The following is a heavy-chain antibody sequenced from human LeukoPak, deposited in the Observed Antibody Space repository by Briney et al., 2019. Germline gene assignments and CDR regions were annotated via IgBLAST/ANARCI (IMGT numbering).Heavy chain of an antibody. CDR1: GGTFSSYA. CDR3: ARDLTNPGYRGPLGY. D-gene: IGHD1-26*01. J-gene: IGHJ4*02. CDR2: IIPIFGTA. V-gene: IGHV1-69*13. Sequence: ASVKVSCKASGGTFSSYAISWVRQAPGQGLEWMGGIIPIFGTANYAQKFQGRVTITANESTSTAYMELSSLRSEDTAVYYCARDLTNPGYRGPLGYWGQGTLVTVSS.